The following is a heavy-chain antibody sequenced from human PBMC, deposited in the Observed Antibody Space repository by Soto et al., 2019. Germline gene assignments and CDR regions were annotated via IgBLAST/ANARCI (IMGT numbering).Heavy chain of an antibody. Sequence: QVQRQQWGAGLVKTSETLSLSCAVYGQSFSGHSWAWIRQPPGKWLEWIGEINESGSTYYNPSLTSRVTISTDKSKNQFSLKMSSVSAADTAAYFCARGSGIVALPGELEDVKYDYWGQGTLVNVSS. V-gene: IGHV4-34*01. D-gene: IGHD1-1*01. J-gene: IGHJ4*02. CDR1: GQSFSGHS. CDR3: ARGSGIVALPGELEDVKYDY. CDR2: INESGST.